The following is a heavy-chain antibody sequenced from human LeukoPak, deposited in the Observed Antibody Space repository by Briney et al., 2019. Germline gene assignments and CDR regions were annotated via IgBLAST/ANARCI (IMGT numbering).Heavy chain of an antibody. CDR1: GGSISSSSYY. CDR2: IYYSGST. CDR3: ARQMGYYDSSGYYYDY. D-gene: IGHD3-22*01. Sequence: QSSETLSLTCTVFGGSISSSSYYWGWIRQPPGKGLEWIGSIYYSGSTYYNPSLKSRLTMSVDTSKNQFSLKLSSVTAADTAVYYCARQMGYYDSSGYYYDYWGQGTLVTVSS. V-gene: IGHV4-39*01. J-gene: IGHJ4*02.